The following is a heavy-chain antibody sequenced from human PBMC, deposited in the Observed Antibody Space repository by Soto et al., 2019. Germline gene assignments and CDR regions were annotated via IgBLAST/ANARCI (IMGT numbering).Heavy chain of an antibody. V-gene: IGHV1-69*01. CDR2: IIPIFGTA. J-gene: IGHJ2*01. Sequence: QVQLVQSGAEVKKPWSSVKVSCKASGGTFSSYAISWVRQAPGQGLEWMGGIIPIFGTANYAQKFQGRVTITADESTSTAYMELSSLRSEDTAVYYCARDRAHDYGDYITGYFDLWGRGTLVTVSS. CDR3: ARDRAHDYGDYITGYFDL. CDR1: GGTFSSYA. D-gene: IGHD4-17*01.